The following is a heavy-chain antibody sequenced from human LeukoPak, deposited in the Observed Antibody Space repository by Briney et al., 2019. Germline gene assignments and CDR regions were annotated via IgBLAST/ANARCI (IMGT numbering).Heavy chain of an antibody. CDR2: IWHDGSNK. Sequence: PGGSLRLSCVASGFTFSDYGMLWVRQAPGKGLEWVAVIWHDGSNKYYADSVKGRFTISRDNSENTLYLQMNSLRVEDTALFYCARAGGSRYGYAFDVWGQGTLVTVSS. D-gene: IGHD5-12*01. CDR1: GFTFSDYG. V-gene: IGHV3-33*01. J-gene: IGHJ3*01. CDR3: ARAGGSRYGYAFDV.